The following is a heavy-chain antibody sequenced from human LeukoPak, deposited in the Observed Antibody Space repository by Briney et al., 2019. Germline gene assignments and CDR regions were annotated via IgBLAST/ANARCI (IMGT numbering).Heavy chain of an antibody. Sequence: GGSLRLSCAASGFTFSSYAMHWVRQAPGKGLEWVAVISYDGSNKYYADSVKGRFTISRDNSKNTLYLQMNSLRAEDTAVYYCARGVGVATIYYWGQGTLVTVSS. CDR1: GFTFSSYA. CDR2: ISYDGSNK. D-gene: IGHD5-12*01. CDR3: ARGVGVATIYY. J-gene: IGHJ4*02. V-gene: IGHV3-30*04.